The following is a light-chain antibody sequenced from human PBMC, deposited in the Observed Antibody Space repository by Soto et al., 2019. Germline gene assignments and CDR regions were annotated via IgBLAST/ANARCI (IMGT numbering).Light chain of an antibody. V-gene: IGKV1-6*01. J-gene: IGKJ2*01. CDR1: QARSND. CDR3: LQDYIYPHT. CDR2: GAS. Sequence: AIQMTQSPSSLSASVGARVTITCRASQARSNDLGGYQQKPGKAPKLLLYGASSLQSGVPSRFSGSGSGTDFTLTISSLQPEDFATYYCLQDYIYPHTCGQGTKLEIK.